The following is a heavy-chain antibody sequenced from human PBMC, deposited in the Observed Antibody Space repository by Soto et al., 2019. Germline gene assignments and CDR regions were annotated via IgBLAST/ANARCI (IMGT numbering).Heavy chain of an antibody. V-gene: IGHV3-64*04. CDR1: GFTFSSYA. CDR2: ISSNGGST. D-gene: IGHD1-26*01. CDR3: ARDKIKGAPDYLDS. Sequence: SLRLSCSASGFTFSSYAMHWVRQAPGKGLEYVSAISSNGGSTYYADSVKGRFTISRDDSKSTLYLQMNSLRPEDTAVYYCARDKIKGAPDYLDSWGQGTLVTVSS. J-gene: IGHJ4*02.